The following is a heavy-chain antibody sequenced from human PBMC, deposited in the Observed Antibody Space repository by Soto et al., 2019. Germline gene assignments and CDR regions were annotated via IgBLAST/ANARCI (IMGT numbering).Heavy chain of an antibody. V-gene: IGHV4-31*03. Sequence: QVQLQESGPGLVKPSQTLSLTCTVSGGSISSGAYYWSWIRQHSEKGLEWIGYMHYSGIAYYNPSLTSRVTISVDTSKNQFSLKLSSVTAADTAVYYCARNYFDNSGYSNWFDPWGRGTLVTVSS. CDR1: GGSISSGAYY. CDR2: MHYSGIA. J-gene: IGHJ5*02. CDR3: ARNYFDNSGYSNWFDP. D-gene: IGHD3-22*01.